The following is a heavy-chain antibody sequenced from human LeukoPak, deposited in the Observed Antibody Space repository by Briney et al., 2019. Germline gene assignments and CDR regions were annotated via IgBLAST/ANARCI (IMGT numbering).Heavy chain of an antibody. CDR3: ARDRAGYNYL. D-gene: IGHD5-24*01. Sequence: SETLSLTCAVYGGSFSGYYWSWIRQPPGKGLEWIGEINHSGSTNYNPSLKSRVTISVDTSKNQFSLKLSSVTAADTAVYYCARDRAGYNYLWGQGTLVTVSS. CDR1: GGSFSGYY. CDR2: INHSGST. V-gene: IGHV4-34*01. J-gene: IGHJ4*02.